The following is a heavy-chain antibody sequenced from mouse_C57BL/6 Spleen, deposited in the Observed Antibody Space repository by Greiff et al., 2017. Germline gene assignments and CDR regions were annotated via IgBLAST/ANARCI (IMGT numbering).Heavy chain of an antibody. CDR1: GYTFTSYW. J-gene: IGHJ2*01. CDR3: ARESGTGFFDY. V-gene: IGHV1-61*01. D-gene: IGHD4-1*01. Sequence: QVQLQPPGAELVRPGSSVKLSCKASGYTFTSYWMDWVKQRPGQGLEWIGNIYPSDSETHYNQKFKDKATLTVDKSSSTAYMQLSSLTSEDSAVSYCARESGTGFFDYWGQGTTLTVSS. CDR2: IYPSDSET.